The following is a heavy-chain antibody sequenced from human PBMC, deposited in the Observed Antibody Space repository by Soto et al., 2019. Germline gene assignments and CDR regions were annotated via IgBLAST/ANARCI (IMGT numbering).Heavy chain of an antibody. Sequence: PGGSLRLSCAASGFTFSSYAMHWVRQAPGKGLEWVAVISYDGSNKYYADSVKGRFTISRDNSKNTLYLQMNSLRAEDTAVYYCARSMSSGWYVAFDIWGQGTMVTVSS. CDR3: ARSMSSGWYVAFDI. CDR2: ISYDGSNK. V-gene: IGHV3-30-3*01. D-gene: IGHD6-19*01. CDR1: GFTFSSYA. J-gene: IGHJ3*02.